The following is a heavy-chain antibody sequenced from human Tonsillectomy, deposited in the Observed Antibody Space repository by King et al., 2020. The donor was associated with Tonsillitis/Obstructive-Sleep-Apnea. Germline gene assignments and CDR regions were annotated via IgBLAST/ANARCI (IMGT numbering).Heavy chain of an antibody. CDR2: IYWDDDK. CDR3: AHYCSGGSCYFDWFDP. V-gene: IGHV2-5*02. J-gene: IGHJ5*02. CDR1: GFSLSTSGVG. D-gene: IGHD2-15*01. Sequence: ITLKESGPTLVKPTQTLTLTCTFSGFSLSTSGVGVGWIRQPPGKALEWLALIYWDDDKRYSPSLKCRLTITKDTSKNQVVLTMTNMDPVDTATYYCAHYCSGGSCYFDWFDPWGQGTLVTVSS.